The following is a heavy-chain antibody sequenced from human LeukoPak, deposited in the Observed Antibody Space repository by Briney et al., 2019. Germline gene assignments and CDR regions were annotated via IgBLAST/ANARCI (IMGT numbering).Heavy chain of an antibody. V-gene: IGHV3-53*01. CDR1: GFTVSTNY. J-gene: IGHJ6*02. D-gene: IGHD3-22*01. CDR2: IYSGGST. Sequence: GGSLRLSCAASGFTVSTNYMSWVRQAPGKGLEWVSVIYSGGSTYYADSVRGRFTISRDNAKNILYLQMNSLRAEDTAVYYCARARYYYDSSGYYGALDYYYGMDVWGQGTTVTVSS. CDR3: ARARYYYDSSGYYGALDYYYGMDV.